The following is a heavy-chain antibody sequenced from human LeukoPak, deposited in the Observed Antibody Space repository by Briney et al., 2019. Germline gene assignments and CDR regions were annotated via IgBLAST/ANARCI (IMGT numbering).Heavy chain of an antibody. J-gene: IGHJ4*02. V-gene: IGHV1-69*06. CDR3: ARDLGSGWWGPTDY. CDR2: IIPIFGTA. Sequence: GASVKVSCKASGGTFSSYAISWVRQAPGQGLEWMGGIIPIFGTANYAQKFQGRVTITADKSTSTAYMELSSLRSEDTAVYYCARDLGSGWWGPTDYWGQGTLVTVSS. D-gene: IGHD6-19*01. CDR1: GGTFSSYA.